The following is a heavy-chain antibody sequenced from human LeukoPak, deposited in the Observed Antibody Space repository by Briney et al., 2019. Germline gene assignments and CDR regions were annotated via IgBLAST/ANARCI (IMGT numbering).Heavy chain of an antibody. D-gene: IGHD2-15*01. CDR1: GYSISSGYY. J-gene: IGHJ3*02. CDR2: IYYSGST. V-gene: IGHV4-38-2*02. CDR3: AREAGWTLVLRISGSAFDI. Sequence: PSETLSLTCTVSGYSISSGYYWGWIRQPPGKGLEWIGSIYYSGSTNYNPSLKSRVTISVDTSKNQFSLKLSSVTAADTAVYYCAREAGWTLVLRISGSAFDIWGQGTMVTVSS.